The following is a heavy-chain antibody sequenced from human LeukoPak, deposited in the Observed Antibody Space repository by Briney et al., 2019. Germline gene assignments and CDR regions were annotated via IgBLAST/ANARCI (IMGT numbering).Heavy chain of an antibody. J-gene: IGHJ4*02. CDR2: IIPILGIA. D-gene: IGHD1-7*01. Sequence: SVKVSCKASGGTFSSYTISWVRQAPGQGLEWMGRIIPILGIANYAQKFQGRVTITADKSTSTAYTELSSRRPEDTAVYYCARVGRGKNYYFDYWGQGTLVTVSS. V-gene: IGHV1-69*02. CDR3: ARVGRGKNYYFDY. CDR1: GGTFSSYT.